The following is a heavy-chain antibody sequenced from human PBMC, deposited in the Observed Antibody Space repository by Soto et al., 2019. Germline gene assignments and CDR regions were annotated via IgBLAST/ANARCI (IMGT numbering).Heavy chain of an antibody. CDR2: ISAYNGNT. Sequence: GASVKVRCKACGYTFTSYGSSWVRQAHGQGLEWMGWISAYNGNTNYAQKLQGRVTMTTDTSTSTAYMELRSLRSDDTAVYYCARDPRTADSWSGYYTRYFDYWGQGTLVTVSS. D-gene: IGHD3-3*01. J-gene: IGHJ4*02. CDR1: GYTFTSYG. V-gene: IGHV1-18*01. CDR3: ARDPRTADSWSGYYTRYFDY.